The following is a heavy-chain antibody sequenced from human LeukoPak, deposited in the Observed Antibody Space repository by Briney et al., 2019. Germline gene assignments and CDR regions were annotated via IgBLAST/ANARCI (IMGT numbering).Heavy chain of an antibody. CDR1: GFTVSNNY. CDR3: ARVPPAISASVSGG. Sequence: GGSLRLSCTASGFTVSNNYMNWVRQAPGKGLEWVSLIYSGGSTQYADSVKGRFTISRDNSKNTLYLQMNSLRVADTAVYYCARVPPAISASVSGGWGQGTLVTVSS. J-gene: IGHJ4*02. V-gene: IGHV3-53*01. CDR2: IYSGGST. D-gene: IGHD6-13*01.